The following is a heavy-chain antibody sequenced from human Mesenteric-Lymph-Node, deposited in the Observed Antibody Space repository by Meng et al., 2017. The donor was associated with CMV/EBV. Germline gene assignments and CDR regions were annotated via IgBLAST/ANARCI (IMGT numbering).Heavy chain of an antibody. CDR2: INPNSGDT. CDR1: GYTFTGYY. CDR3: ARVRYCGGDCSNFDY. V-gene: IGHV1-2*02. D-gene: IGHD2-21*01. Sequence: ASVKVSCKASGYTFTGYYMHWVRQAPGQGLEWMGWINPNSGDTNYAQKFQGRVTMTGDTSTSAAYMELSRLRSDDTAVYYCARVRYCGGDCSNFDYWGQGTLVTVSS. J-gene: IGHJ4*02.